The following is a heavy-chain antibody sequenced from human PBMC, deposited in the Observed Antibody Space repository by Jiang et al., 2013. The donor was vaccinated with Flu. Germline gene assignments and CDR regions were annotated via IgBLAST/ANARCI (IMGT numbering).Heavy chain of an antibody. Sequence: GLVKPPETLSLTCAVSGYSISSGYYWGWLRQPPGKGLEWIGSIYHSGTTYYNPSLKSRVTVSVDTSKNQFSLKLNSVTAADTAVYHCARSHPGNDDTFDYWGQGTLVTVSS. J-gene: IGHJ4*02. CDR3: ARSHPGNDDTFDY. CDR2: IYHSGTT. D-gene: IGHD1-1*01. V-gene: IGHV4-38-2*01. CDR1: GYSISSGYY.